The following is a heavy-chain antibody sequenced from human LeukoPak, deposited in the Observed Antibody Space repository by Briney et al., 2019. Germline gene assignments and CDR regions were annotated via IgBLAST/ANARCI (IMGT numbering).Heavy chain of an antibody. D-gene: IGHD2-2*01. J-gene: IGHJ2*01. CDR2: ISGSGGST. V-gene: IGHV3-23*01. Sequence: GGPPRLSCAASGFTFSSYAMSWVRQAPGKGLEWVSAISGSGGSTYYADPVKGRFTITRDNSKNTLYLQMNSLRAEDTAVYYCPSSRSWYFDLWGRGTLVTVSS. CDR1: GFTFSSYA. CDR3: PSSRSWYFDL.